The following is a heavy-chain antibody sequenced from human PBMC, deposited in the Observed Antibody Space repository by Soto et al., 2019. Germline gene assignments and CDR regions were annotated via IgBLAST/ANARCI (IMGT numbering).Heavy chain of an antibody. CDR1: GASISDNY. CDR2: IYRGIT. J-gene: IGHJ6*03. D-gene: IGHD4-4*01. Sequence: QVQLQESGPGLVKPSETLSLTCTVSGASISDNYWTWIRQTPGRGLEWIGYIYRGITNNNPSLKRRITISENTSKSESSPRLRSVTAADTAVYYCASMSSSNPRFYNYMNVWGKGTTVTVTS. CDR3: ASMSSSNPRFYNYMNV. V-gene: IGHV4-59*01.